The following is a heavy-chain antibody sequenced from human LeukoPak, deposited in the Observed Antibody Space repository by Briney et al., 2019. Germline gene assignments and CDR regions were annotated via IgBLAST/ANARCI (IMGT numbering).Heavy chain of an antibody. D-gene: IGHD5-12*01. Sequence: PSETLSLTCAVYGGSFSGYYWSWIRQPPGKGLEWIGEINHSGSTNYNPSLKSRVTISVDTSKNQFSLKLSSVTAADTAVYYCARGPRLRLAKNFDYWGQGTPVTVSS. CDR1: GGSFSGYY. J-gene: IGHJ4*02. CDR2: INHSGST. V-gene: IGHV4-34*01. CDR3: ARGPRLRLAKNFDY.